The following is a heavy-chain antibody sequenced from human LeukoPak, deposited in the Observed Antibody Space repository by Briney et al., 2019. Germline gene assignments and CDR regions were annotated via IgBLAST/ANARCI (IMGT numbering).Heavy chain of an antibody. V-gene: IGHV1-18*04. CDR1: GYTFTGYY. Sequence: GASVKVSCKASGYTFTGYYMHWVRQAPGQGLEWMGSISAHNGNTNYAQKFQGRVTMTTDTSTTTAYMELRSLRSNDTAVYYCAREVVNYHGSGSFSPRQDYYGMDVRGQGTRVIVSS. D-gene: IGHD3-10*01. CDR3: AREVVNYHGSGSFSPRQDYYGMDV. CDR2: ISAHNGNT. J-gene: IGHJ6*02.